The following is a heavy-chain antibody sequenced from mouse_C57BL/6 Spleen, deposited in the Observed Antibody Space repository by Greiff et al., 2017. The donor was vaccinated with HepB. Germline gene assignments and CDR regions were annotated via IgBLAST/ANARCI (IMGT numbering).Heavy chain of an antibody. V-gene: IGHV1-85*01. D-gene: IGHD1-1*01. CDR1: GYTFTSYD. Sequence: VMLVESGPELVKPGASVKLSCKASGYTFTSYDINWVKQRPGQGLEWIGWIYPRDGSNKYNEKFKGKATLTVDTSSSTAYMELHSLTSEDSAVYFCARKDYYGSSLDYWGQGTTLTVSS. CDR3: ARKDYYGSSLDY. J-gene: IGHJ2*01. CDR2: IYPRDGSN.